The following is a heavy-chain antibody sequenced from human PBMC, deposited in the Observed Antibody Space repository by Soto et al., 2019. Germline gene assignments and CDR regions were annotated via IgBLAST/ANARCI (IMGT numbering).Heavy chain of an antibody. J-gene: IGHJ5*02. Sequence: SETLSLTCTVSGGSISSYYWSWIRQPPGKGLEWIGYIYYSGSTNYNPSLKSRVTISVDTSKNQFSLKLSSVTAADTAVYYCARFREYYDSEVLVSWFDPWGQGTLVTVSS. D-gene: IGHD3-22*01. CDR2: IYYSGST. CDR1: GGSISSYY. V-gene: IGHV4-59*01. CDR3: ARFREYYDSEVLVSWFDP.